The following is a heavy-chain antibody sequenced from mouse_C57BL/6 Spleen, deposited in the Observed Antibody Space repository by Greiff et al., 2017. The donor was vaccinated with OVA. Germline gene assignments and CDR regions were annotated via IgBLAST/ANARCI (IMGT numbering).Heavy chain of an antibody. V-gene: IGHV1-82*01. J-gene: IGHJ4*01. CDR1: GYAFSSSW. CDR3: AGWGGGYAMDY. Sequence: QVQLKQPGPELVKPGASVKISCKASGYAFSSSWMNWVKQRPGQGLEWIGRIYPGDGDTNYNGKFKGKATLTVDKSSSTAYMQLSSLTSEDAAVYFCAGWGGGYAMDYWGQGTSVTVSS. CDR2: IYPGDGDT.